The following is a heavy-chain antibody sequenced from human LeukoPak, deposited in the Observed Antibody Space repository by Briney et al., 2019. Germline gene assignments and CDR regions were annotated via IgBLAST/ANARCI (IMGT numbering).Heavy chain of an antibody. CDR3: AKVMKGSERLTMVRGVIRKTAGLYYMDV. J-gene: IGHJ6*03. CDR2: ISASGGGT. V-gene: IGHV3-23*01. D-gene: IGHD3-10*01. CDR1: GVTLSSYA. Sequence: GGSLRLSCAASGVTLSSYAMSWVRQAPGKGLEWVSRISASGGGTNYADSVKGRFTISRDNSKNTVYLQMNSLRAEDTAVYYCAKVMKGSERLTMVRGVIRKTAGLYYMDVWGKGTTVTVSS.